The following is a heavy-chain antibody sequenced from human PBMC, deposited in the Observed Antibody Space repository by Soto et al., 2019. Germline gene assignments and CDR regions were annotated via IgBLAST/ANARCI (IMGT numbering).Heavy chain of an antibody. V-gene: IGHV3-23*01. Sequence: EVQLLESGGGMVQPGGSLRVPCAASGFTFRNFVMSWVRQAPGKGLEWVSAIRGTGGETFYADSVKGRFTISRDNSKNTLYLQMNRLRDEDTALYFCAQDRGWGVVSPSHDYWGQGTLVTVSS. J-gene: IGHJ4*02. CDR3: AQDRGWGVVSPSHDY. CDR1: GFTFRNFV. D-gene: IGHD2-21*01. CDR2: IRGTGGET.